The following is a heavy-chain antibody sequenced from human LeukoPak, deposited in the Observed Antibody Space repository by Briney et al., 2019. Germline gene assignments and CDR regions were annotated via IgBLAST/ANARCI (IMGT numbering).Heavy chain of an antibody. CDR2: ISGSGGST. J-gene: IGHJ5*02. CDR3: ASYRDYYSSGTYCKNWFDP. D-gene: IGHD3-10*01. V-gene: IGHV3-23*01. CDR1: GFTFSSYA. Sequence: GGSLRLSCAASGFTFSSYAMSWVRQAPGKGLEWVSAISGSGGSTYYADSVKGRFTISRDNSKNTLYLQMNGLRAEDTAVYYCASYRDYYSSGTYCKNWFDPWGQGTLVTVSS.